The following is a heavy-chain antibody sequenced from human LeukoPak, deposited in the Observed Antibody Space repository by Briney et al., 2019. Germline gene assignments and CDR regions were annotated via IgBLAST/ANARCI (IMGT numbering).Heavy chain of an antibody. CDR3: ARSGLEGHLLYYYYMDV. CDR1: GYTFTGNY. Sequence: GSMKVSCKASGYTFTGNYIHWVRQAPGQGLEWMGWINCNSGGTNYAQKYQDRVTMTRDTSISTAYMELSSLRSDDTAVYYCARSGLEGHLLYYYYMDVWGKGTTVTISS. J-gene: IGHJ6*03. CDR2: INCNSGGT. V-gene: IGHV1-2*02.